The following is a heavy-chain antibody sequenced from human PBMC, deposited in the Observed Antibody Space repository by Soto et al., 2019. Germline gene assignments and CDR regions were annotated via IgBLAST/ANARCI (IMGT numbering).Heavy chain of an antibody. CDR1: GFTFSSYG. V-gene: IGHV3-33*01. J-gene: IGHJ6*02. CDR3: ARVRVEDLYYYYGMDV. Sequence: GGSLRLSCAASGFTFSSYGMHWVRQAPGKGLEWVAVIWYDGSNKYYADSVKGRFTISRDNSKNTLYLQMNSLRAEDTAVYYCARVRVEDLYYYYGMDVWGQGTTVTVSS. CDR2: IWYDGSNK.